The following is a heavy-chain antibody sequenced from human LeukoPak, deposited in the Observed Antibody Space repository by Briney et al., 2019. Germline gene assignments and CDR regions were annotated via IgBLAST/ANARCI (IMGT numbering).Heavy chain of an antibody. V-gene: IGHV5-51*01. D-gene: IGHD2-2*02. J-gene: IGHJ4*02. CDR3: ARHVGYCSTTSCYMGAY. CDR2: IYPGDSDT. CDR1: GYSFTSYW. Sequence: GESLKISCKGSGYSFTSYWIGWVRQMPGKGLEWMGIIYPGDSDTRYSPSFQGQVTISADKSISTAYLQWSSLKASDTAVYYCARHVGYCSTTSCYMGAYWGQGTLVTVSS.